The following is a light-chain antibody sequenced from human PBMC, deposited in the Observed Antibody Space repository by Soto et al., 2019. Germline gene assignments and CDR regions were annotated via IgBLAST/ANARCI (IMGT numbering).Light chain of an antibody. CDR3: QSYDSDNPWV. J-gene: IGLJ3*02. CDR2: EDN. CDR1: SGSIATNY. V-gene: IGLV6-57*01. Sequence: NFMLTQPHSVSESPGKTVTISCTRSSGSIATNYVQWYQLRPGSSPTIVIYEDNQRPSGVPDRFSGSNDYSSNSASLTISGLKTEDEADYYCQSYDSDNPWVFGGGTKLTVL.